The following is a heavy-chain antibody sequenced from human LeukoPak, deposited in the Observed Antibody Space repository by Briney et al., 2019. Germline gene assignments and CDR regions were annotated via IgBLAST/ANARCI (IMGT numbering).Heavy chain of an antibody. J-gene: IGHJ4*02. CDR3: AAVPESYYSVYYFNY. Sequence: SETLSLTCTVSGYSISSGYYWGWIRQPPGMGLEWIGNIRHSGDTSYNPSLKSRVTISVDTSKNQFSLKVTSVTAADTAVYYCAAVPESYYSVYYFNYWGQGTLVTVSS. CDR1: GYSISSGYY. D-gene: IGHD3-10*01. V-gene: IGHV4-38-2*02. CDR2: IRHSGDT.